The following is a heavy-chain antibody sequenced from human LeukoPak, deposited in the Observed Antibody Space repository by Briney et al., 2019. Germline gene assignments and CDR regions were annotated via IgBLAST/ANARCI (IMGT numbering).Heavy chain of an antibody. CDR3: ARPRVPYSIAGVDY. CDR2: IKQDGSEK. V-gene: IGHV3-7*01. CDR1: GFTFSSYW. J-gene: IGHJ4*02. D-gene: IGHD6-13*01. Sequence: GESLRLSCAASGFTFSSYWMSWVRQAPGKGLEWVANIKQDGSEKYYVDSVKGRFTISSDNAKNSLYLQMNNLRAEDTAVYYCARPRVPYSIAGVDYWGQGTLVTVSS.